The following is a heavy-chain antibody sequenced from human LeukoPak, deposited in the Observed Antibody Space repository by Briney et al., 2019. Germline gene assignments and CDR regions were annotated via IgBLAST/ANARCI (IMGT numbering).Heavy chain of an antibody. J-gene: IGHJ4*02. V-gene: IGHV3-21*01. Sequence: PGGSLRLSCAASGFTFSSYSMNWVRQAPGKGLEWVSSISSSSSYIYYAHSVKGRFTISRDNAKNSLYLQMNSLRAEDTAVYYCARAPDKDYFWSGYLSSQLFDYWGQGTLVTVSS. CDR3: ARAPDKDYFWSGYLSSQLFDY. CDR2: ISSSSSYI. CDR1: GFTFSSYS. D-gene: IGHD3-3*01.